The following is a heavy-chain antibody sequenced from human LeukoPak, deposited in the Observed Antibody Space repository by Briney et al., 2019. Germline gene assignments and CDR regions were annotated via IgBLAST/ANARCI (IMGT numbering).Heavy chain of an antibody. V-gene: IGHV3-74*01. CDR1: GFNFASYW. CDR2: IASDGSST. CDR3: ARGRPHGNDY. J-gene: IGHJ4*02. Sequence: GGSLRLSCAASGFNFASYWMRWVRQTPGKGLVWVSRIASDGSSTTYADSVKGRFSISRDNAKNTLYLQMNGLRVEDTAVYYCARGRPHGNDYWGQGTLVTVSS. D-gene: IGHD4-23*01.